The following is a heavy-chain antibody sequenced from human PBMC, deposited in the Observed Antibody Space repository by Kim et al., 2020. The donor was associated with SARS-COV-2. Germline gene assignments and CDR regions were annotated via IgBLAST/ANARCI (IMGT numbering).Heavy chain of an antibody. V-gene: IGHV4-30-4*01. CDR1: GGSISSGDYY. D-gene: IGHD3-3*01. CDR3: AREYYDFWSGSGWFDP. Sequence: SETLSLTCTVSGGSISSGDYYWSWIRQPPGKGLEWIGYIYYSGSTYYNPSLKSRVTISVDTSKNQFSLKLSSVTAADTVVYYCAREYYDFWSGSGWFDPWGQGTLVTVSS. CDR2: IYYSGST. J-gene: IGHJ5*02.